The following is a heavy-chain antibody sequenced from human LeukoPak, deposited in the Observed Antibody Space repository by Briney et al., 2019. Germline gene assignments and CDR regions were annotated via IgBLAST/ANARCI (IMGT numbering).Heavy chain of an antibody. J-gene: IGHJ5*02. CDR1: GFIFSSHS. V-gene: IGHV3-48*04. D-gene: IGHD3-9*01. Sequence: GGSLRLSCATSGFIFSSHSMHWVRQAPGKGLEWISYISGPSAAIYYADSVKGRFTISRDNGKSSLFLQMNNLRVGDTAVYYCARDSKSIAWLIDTWGQGTLVTVSS. CDR3: ARDSKSIAWLIDT. CDR2: ISGPSAAI.